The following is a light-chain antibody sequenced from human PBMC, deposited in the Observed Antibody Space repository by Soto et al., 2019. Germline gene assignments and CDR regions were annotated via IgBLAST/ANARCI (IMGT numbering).Light chain of an antibody. V-gene: IGKV3-20*01. CDR3: QNFGDSPFT. J-gene: IGKJ3*01. CDR1: ETISSHY. Sequence: EIVLMQSPDTLSLSPGERATLSCRASETISSHYIAWYQQKPGQAPRLLIFGASTRATGIRDRFSGSWSGTDITLTISRLEPEDFAVYYCQNFGDSPFTFGPGTKVDIK. CDR2: GAS.